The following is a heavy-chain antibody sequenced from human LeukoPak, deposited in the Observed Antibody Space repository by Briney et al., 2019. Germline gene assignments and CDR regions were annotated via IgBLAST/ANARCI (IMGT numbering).Heavy chain of an antibody. CDR3: ARSYSPHRAREPGTYGMDV. V-gene: IGHV1-8*01. CDR1: GYTFTSYD. J-gene: IGHJ6*02. D-gene: IGHD1-26*01. CDR2: MNPNSGNT. Sequence: PVASVKVSCKASGYTFTSYDINWVRQATGQGPEWMGWMNPNSGNTGYAQKFQGRVTMTRDTSISTAYMELSRLRSDDTAVYYCARSYSPHRAREPGTYGMDVGGQGTRVTVSS.